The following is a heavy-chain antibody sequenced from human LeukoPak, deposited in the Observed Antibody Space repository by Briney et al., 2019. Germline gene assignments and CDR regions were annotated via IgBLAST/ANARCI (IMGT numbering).Heavy chain of an antibody. Sequence: ASVKVSCRASGYTFTVYYMHWVRQAPGQGLEWMGWINPNSGGTNYAQKFQGRVTMTRDTSISTAYMELSRLRSDDTAVYYCARDPEYSSSSRDYWGQGTLVTVSS. CDR3: ARDPEYSSSSRDY. D-gene: IGHD6-6*01. CDR1: GYTFTVYY. J-gene: IGHJ4*02. V-gene: IGHV1-2*02. CDR2: INPNSGGT.